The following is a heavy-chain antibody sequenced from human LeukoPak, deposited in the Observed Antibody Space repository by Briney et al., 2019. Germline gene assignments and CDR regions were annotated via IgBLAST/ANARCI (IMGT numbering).Heavy chain of an antibody. J-gene: IGHJ4*02. CDR3: ARRRLAAGYDY. Sequence: SETLSLTCTVSGGSISSYYWSWTRQPPGKGLEWIGYIYYSGSTNYNPSLKSRVTISVDTSKNQFSLKLSSVTAADTAVYYCARRRLAAGYDYWGQGTLVTVSS. CDR1: GGSISSYY. CDR2: IYYSGST. V-gene: IGHV4-59*08. D-gene: IGHD6-13*01.